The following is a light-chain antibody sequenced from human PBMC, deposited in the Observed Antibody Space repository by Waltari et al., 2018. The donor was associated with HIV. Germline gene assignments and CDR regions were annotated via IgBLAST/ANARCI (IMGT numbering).Light chain of an antibody. CDR1: QSVRSL. CDR3: QQRSNWPLT. CDR2: DAS. Sequence: EIVLTQSPATLSLSPGERATLSCGASQSVRSLIAWYQQEPVQAPRLLIYDASNRATGIPGRFSGSGSGTDFTLTISSLEPEDFAVYYCQQRSNWPLTFGGGTEVEIK. J-gene: IGKJ4*01. V-gene: IGKV3-11*01.